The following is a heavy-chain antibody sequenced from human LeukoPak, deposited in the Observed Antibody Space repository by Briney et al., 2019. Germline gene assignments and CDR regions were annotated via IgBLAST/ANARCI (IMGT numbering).Heavy chain of an antibody. J-gene: IGHJ6*03. CDR2: IIPIYGTP. CDR3: ARGKLGYYYYHMDA. V-gene: IGHV1-69*05. CDR1: GGTFSSYA. Sequence: ASVKVSCKASGGTFSSYAFSWVRQAPGQGLEWMGGIIPIYGTPHSAQKFQGRVTITTDESTSTAFMDLSSLRSEDTAVYYCARGKLGYYYYHMDAWGKGTTVTVSS. D-gene: IGHD3-3*02.